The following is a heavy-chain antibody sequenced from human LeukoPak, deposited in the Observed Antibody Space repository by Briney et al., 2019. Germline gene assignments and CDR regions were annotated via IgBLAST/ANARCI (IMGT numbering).Heavy chain of an antibody. D-gene: IGHD3-22*01. CDR2: ISSDAASI. V-gene: IGHV3-48*03. CDR3: ARGGYYYDSSGYYDPTTAVQSLDY. Sequence: GGSLRLSCAASGFTFSSYEMNWVRQAPGKGLEWVSYISSDAASIYYADSVRGRFTISRDNAKNSLYLQMNSLRAEDTAVYYCARGGYYYDSSGYYDPTTAVQSLDYWGQGTTVTVSS. CDR1: GFTFSSYE. J-gene: IGHJ4*02.